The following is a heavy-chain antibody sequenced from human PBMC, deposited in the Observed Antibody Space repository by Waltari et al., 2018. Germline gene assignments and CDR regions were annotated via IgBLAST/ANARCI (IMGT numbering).Heavy chain of an antibody. CDR3: ARSPDQPDSLDYYMDV. V-gene: IGHV3-64*01. CDR1: GFSFSIYA. D-gene: IGHD2-21*01. CDR2: ISSNGVST. Sequence: EVQLVESGGGLVQPGGSLRVSCAASGFSFSIYAMHWVRQAPGKGLEYVSAISSNGVSTYYANSMKGRLSISRDNSKNTLYLQMGSLRAEDMAVYYCARSPDQPDSLDYYMDVWGKGTTVTVSS. J-gene: IGHJ6*03.